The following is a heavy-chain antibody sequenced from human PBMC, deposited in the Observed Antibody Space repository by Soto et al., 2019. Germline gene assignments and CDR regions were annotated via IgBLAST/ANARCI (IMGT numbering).Heavy chain of an antibody. J-gene: IGHJ6*02. CDR2: IKSKTDGGTT. CDR1: GFTFSNAW. D-gene: IGHD3-3*01. CDR3: TTALTIFGVVIIAHMDV. V-gene: IGHV3-15*01. Sequence: GSLRLSCAASGFTFSNAWMSWVRQAPGKGLEWVGRIKSKTDGGTTDYAAPVKGRFTISRDDSKNTLYLQMNSLKTEDTAVYYCTTALTIFGVVIIAHMDVWGQGTTVTVSS.